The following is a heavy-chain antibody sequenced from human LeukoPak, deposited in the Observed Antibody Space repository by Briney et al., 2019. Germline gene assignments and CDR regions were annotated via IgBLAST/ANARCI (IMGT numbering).Heavy chain of an antibody. Sequence: GGSLRLSCAASGFTFSTYWMHWVRQAPGKGLVWVSRISSDAITTNYADSVKGRFTVSRDNAKNTLYLQMNSLRDKDTAVYYCARRPCSGGICYPPDYWGQGTLVTVSS. CDR2: ISSDAITT. CDR1: GFTFSTYW. J-gene: IGHJ4*02. D-gene: IGHD2-15*01. V-gene: IGHV3-74*01. CDR3: ARRPCSGGICYPPDY.